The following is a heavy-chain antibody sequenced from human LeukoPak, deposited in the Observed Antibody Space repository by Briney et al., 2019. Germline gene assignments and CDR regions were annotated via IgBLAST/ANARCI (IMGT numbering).Heavy chain of an antibody. D-gene: IGHD5-18*01. CDR1: GFTFSSYW. CDR3: ARDMGDTVILTDYYYYMDV. CDR2: IKQDGSEK. J-gene: IGHJ6*03. V-gene: IGHV3-7*01. Sequence: GGSLRLSCAASGFTFSSYWMSWVRQAPGKGLGWVANIKQDGSEKYYADSVKGRFTISRDNAKNSLHLQMNSLRVEDTALYYCARDMGDTVILTDYYYYMDVWGKGTTVTISS.